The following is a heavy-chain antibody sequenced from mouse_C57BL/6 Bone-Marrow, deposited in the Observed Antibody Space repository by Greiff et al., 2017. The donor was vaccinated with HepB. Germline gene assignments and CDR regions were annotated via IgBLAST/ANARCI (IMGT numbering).Heavy chain of an antibody. J-gene: IGHJ3*01. CDR3: TRSVDGYYRYWFSY. CDR2: IDPETGGT. CDR1: GYTFTDYE. Sequence: QVQLQQSGAELVRPGASVTLSCKASGYTFTDYEMHWVKQTPVHGLEWIGAIDPETGGTAYNQKFKGKAILTADTSSSTAYMALRSLTSEDTAVYYCTRSVDGYYRYWFSYGGQGTLVTVTA. V-gene: IGHV1-15*01. D-gene: IGHD2-3*01.